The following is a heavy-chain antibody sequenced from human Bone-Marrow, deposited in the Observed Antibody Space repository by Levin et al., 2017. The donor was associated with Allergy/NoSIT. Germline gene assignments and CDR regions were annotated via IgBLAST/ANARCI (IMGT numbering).Heavy chain of an antibody. Sequence: GESLKISCQGSGYSFTSYWIVWVRQMPGKGLEWVGIIYPGDSDTRYSPSFQGQVTISVDKSISTAYLQWSSLKASDTAMYYCARRSGSYYLLDYWGQGTLVTVSS. D-gene: IGHD1-26*01. CDR2: IYPGDSDT. CDR1: GYSFTSYW. CDR3: ARRSGSYYLLDY. V-gene: IGHV5-51*01. J-gene: IGHJ4*02.